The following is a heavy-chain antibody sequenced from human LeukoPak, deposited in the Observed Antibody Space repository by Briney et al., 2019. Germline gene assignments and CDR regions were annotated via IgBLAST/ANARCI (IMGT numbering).Heavy chain of an antibody. CDR3: ARGLLSMDV. Sequence: SETLSLTCTVSSGSISSYYWRWIRQPPGKGLEWIGYIYYSGSTNYNPSLKSRVTISVDTSKNQFSLKLTSVTAADTAVYYCARGLLSMDVWGKGTTVTVSS. CDR2: IYYSGST. CDR1: SGSISSYY. D-gene: IGHD2-21*01. J-gene: IGHJ6*04. V-gene: IGHV4-59*01.